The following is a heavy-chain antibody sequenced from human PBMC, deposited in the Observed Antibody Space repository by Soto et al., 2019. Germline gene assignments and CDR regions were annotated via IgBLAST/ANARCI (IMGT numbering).Heavy chain of an antibody. Sequence: QVQLVQSGAAVRKPGSSVKVSCKASGGTFSTFAISWVRHAPGQGLEWMGGIIPIVGPGNYAQKFQGRLSITADESTSTAYMELSSLKSEDTAIYYCAVTPPVDSSGFYSYHWLDPWGQGTLVTVSS. CDR3: AVTPPVDSSGFYSYHWLDP. V-gene: IGHV1-69*01. CDR2: IIPIVGPG. D-gene: IGHD3-22*01. CDR1: GGTFSTFA. J-gene: IGHJ5*02.